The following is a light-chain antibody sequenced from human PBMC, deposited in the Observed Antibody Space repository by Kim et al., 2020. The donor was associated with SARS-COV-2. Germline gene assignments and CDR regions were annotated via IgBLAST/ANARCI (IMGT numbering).Light chain of an antibody. CDR2: GKN. CDR1: SLKNYY. CDR3: NSRDSNDNVV. V-gene: IGLV3-19*01. J-gene: IGLJ2*01. Sequence: SSELTQDPAVSVALGQTVRLTCQGDSLKNYYATWFQQRPGQAPLLVLYGKNNRPSGIPDRFSGSSSGNTASLTITGTQAGDEADYYCNSRDSNDNVVFGG.